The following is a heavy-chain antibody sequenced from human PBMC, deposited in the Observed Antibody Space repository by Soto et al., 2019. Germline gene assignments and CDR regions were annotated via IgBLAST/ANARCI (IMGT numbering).Heavy chain of an antibody. J-gene: IGHJ5*02. V-gene: IGHV3-11*04. D-gene: IGHD6-19*01. CDR1: GLTFTDYY. CDR3: KKPRSSLQWPPFDP. CDR2: ISSSGSTI. Sequence: WGSLRLSCAASGLTFTDYYMSWIRQAPGKGLEWVSYISSSGSTIYYADSVKGRFTVSRDNPKNTLFLQMNSLRGEDTAVYYCKKPRSSLQWPPFDPWGHGNLVTGSS.